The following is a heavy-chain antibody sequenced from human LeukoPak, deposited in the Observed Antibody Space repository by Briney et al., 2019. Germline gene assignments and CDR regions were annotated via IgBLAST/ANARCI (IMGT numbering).Heavy chain of an antibody. CDR1: GFIFSRYT. V-gene: IGHV3-30*04. J-gene: IGHJ3*02. CDR3: ARDFAITATTIYYYVFDI. CDR2: ISHDGSTE. Sequence: PGRSLRLSCAASGFIFSRYTMHWVRQASDKGLEWVAVISHDGSTEYYADSVKGRLTISRDNSINTLYLQIYSLRPEDTAIYYCARDFAITATTIYYYVFDIWGPGTMVTVSS. D-gene: IGHD4-17*01.